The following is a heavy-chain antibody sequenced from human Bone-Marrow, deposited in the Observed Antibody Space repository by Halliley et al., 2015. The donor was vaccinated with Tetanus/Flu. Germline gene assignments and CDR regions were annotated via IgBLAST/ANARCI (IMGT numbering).Heavy chain of an antibody. CDR3: ARTTSISGYWYFNL. Sequence: WIGSIYYSGTTYYNPSPGSRVTISIDPSRTQFSLEVKSVTAADTAVYYCARTTSISGYWYFNLWGRGPLVTVSS. D-gene: IGHD2-21*01. J-gene: IGHJ2*01. CDR2: IYYSGTT. V-gene: IGHV4-31*02.